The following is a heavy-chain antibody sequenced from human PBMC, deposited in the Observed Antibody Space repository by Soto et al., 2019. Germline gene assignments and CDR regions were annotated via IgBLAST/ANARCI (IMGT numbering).Heavy chain of an antibody. Sequence: VGSLRLSCAASGFTFSSYGMHWVRQAPGKGLEWVAVIWYDGSNKYYADSVKGRFTISRDNSKNTLYLQMNSLRAEDTAVYYCARDGGYDSSSDAFDIWGQGTMVT. CDR1: GFTFSSYG. CDR2: IWYDGSNK. D-gene: IGHD3-22*01. CDR3: ARDGGYDSSSDAFDI. J-gene: IGHJ3*02. V-gene: IGHV3-33*01.